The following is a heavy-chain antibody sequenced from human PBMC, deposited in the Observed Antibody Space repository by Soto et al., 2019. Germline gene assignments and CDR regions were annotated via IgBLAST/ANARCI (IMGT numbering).Heavy chain of an antibody. J-gene: IGHJ3*02. V-gene: IGHV1-69*13. D-gene: IGHD6-25*01. Sequence: ASVKVFCKASGGTFSSYAISWVRQAPGQGLEWMGGIIPIFGTANYAQKFQGRVTITADESTSTAYMELSSLRSEDTAVYYCARRGYDAFDIWAQGTMVTVSS. CDR2: IIPIFGTA. CDR1: GGTFSSYA. CDR3: ARRGYDAFDI.